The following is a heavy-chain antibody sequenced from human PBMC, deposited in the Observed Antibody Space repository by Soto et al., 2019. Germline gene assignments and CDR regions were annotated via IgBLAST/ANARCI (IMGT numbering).Heavy chain of an antibody. V-gene: IGHV3-23*01. D-gene: IGHD7-27*01. CDR3: AKRASGRYFDY. J-gene: IGHJ4*02. CDR1: GFTFSSYA. CDR2: ISGSGGST. Sequence: EVQLLESGGGLVQPGGSLRLSCAASGFTFSSYAMNWVRQAPGKGLEWVSVISGSGGSTYYADSVKGRFTISRDNSKNTLYLQMKSLGAEDTAVYYCAKRASGRYFDYWGQGTLVTVSS.